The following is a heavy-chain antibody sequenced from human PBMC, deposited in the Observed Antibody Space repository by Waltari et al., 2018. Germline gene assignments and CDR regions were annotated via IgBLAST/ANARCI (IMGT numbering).Heavy chain of an antibody. CDR1: GWSFSSYY. D-gene: IGHD5-12*01. V-gene: IGHV4-34*01. CDR2: INHAGNI. CDR3: ARISGLDYATPM. J-gene: IGHJ3*01. Sequence: QVQLQQWGAGLLKPSATLSLTCGVRGWSFSSYYWSWIRQSPGKGLEWIGEINHAGNIHYNPSFKSRVTMSIDTARNQFSLEVKSVIAADTAVYFCARISGLDYATPMWGLGTVVTVSS.